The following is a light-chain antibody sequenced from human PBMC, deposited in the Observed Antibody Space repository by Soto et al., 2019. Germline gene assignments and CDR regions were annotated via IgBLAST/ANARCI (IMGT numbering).Light chain of an antibody. CDR1: SSDVGGYNY. CDR3: RSYTSSSTPVV. Sequence: QSALTQPASVSGSPGQSITISCTGTSSDVGGYNYVSWYQQHPVKAPKLMIYDVSNRPSGVSNRFSGSKSGNTASLTISGLQAEDEDDYYCRSYTSSSTPVVFGGGTQLTVL. CDR2: DVS. V-gene: IGLV2-14*01. J-gene: IGLJ2*01.